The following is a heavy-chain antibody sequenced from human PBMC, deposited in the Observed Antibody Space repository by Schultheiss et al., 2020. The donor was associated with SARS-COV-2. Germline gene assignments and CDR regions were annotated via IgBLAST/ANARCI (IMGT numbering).Heavy chain of an antibody. CDR1: GFTFSSYA. Sequence: GGSLRLSCAASGFTFSSYALHWVRRAPGKGLEWVSAIGTGGDTYYADSVKGRFTISRDNAKNSLFLQMNSLRAEDTAVYYCAKARTNFYTVTMDAFDIWGQGTMVTVSS. D-gene: IGHD4-11*01. CDR2: IGTGGDT. CDR3: AKARTNFYTVTMDAFDI. V-gene: IGHV3/OR16-10*01. J-gene: IGHJ3*02.